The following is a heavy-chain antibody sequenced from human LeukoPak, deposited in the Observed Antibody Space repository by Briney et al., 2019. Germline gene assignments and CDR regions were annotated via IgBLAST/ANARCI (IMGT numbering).Heavy chain of an antibody. V-gene: IGHV3-48*04. CDR3: ARDHKGHIVVVPAAIDY. CDR2: LIVGNGNQ. J-gene: IGHJ4*02. Sequence: GGSLRLSCAASGFVFSSYSMNWVRQAPGKGLEWVSFLIVGNGNQHYADSVKGRFTISRDSAKNSLYLQMNSLRAEDTAVYYCARDHKGHIVVVPAAIDYWGQGTLVTVSS. CDR1: GFVFSSYS. D-gene: IGHD2-2*02.